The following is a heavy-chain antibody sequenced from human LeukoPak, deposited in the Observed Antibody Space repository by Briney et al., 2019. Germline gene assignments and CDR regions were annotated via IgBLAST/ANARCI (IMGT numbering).Heavy chain of an antibody. CDR2: ISHDGKKM. CDR3: VKDPWRDYFFDH. D-gene: IGHD3-3*01. V-gene: IGHV3-30*18. Sequence: PGGALRLSCAASAFRFSACAMHWVRQAPGKGLEWVAVISHDGKKMSYADSVKGRFTISRDNSKNTLYLRMDNLTPEDTAAYYCVKDPWRDYFFDHWGERSLVTVSS. CDR1: AFRFSACA. J-gene: IGHJ4*02.